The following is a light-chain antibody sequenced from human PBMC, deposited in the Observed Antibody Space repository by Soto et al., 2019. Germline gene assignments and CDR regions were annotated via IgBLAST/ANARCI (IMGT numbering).Light chain of an antibody. J-gene: IGLJ1*01. V-gene: IGLV2-14*01. CDR2: DVS. CDR3: NSYTSSSRPNYV. Sequence: QSALTQPASVSGSPGQSITISCTGTSSDVGGYNFVSWYQQYPGKAPKLIIFDVSNRPSGVSDRFSGSKSGDTAFLTISGLHTEDEADYYCNSYTSSSRPNYVFGTGTKLTVL. CDR1: SSDVGGYNF.